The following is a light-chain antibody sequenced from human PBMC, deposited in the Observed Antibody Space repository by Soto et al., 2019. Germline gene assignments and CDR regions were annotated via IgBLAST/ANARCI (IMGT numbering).Light chain of an antibody. V-gene: IGLV2-14*01. CDR1: SNDIGDYNY. Sequence: QSALTQPASVSGSPGQSITISCTGTSNDIGDYNYVSWYQHHPGKAPKLVIFEVNNRPSGVSNRFSGSKSGNTASLTISGLQAEDEADYYCSSYTSSSTLVFGGGTKVTVL. J-gene: IGLJ2*01. CDR2: EVN. CDR3: SSYTSSSTLV.